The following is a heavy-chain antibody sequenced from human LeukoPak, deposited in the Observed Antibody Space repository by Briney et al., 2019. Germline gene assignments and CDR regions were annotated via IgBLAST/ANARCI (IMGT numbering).Heavy chain of an antibody. CDR1: GGSISSYY. D-gene: IGHD1-26*01. J-gene: IGHJ3*02. V-gene: IGHV4-59*12. CDR3: ARGRGGSFIVDAFDI. CDR2: IYYSGST. Sequence: SETLSLTCTVSGGSISSYYWSWIRQPPGKGLEWIGYIYYSGSTNYNPSLKSRVTISVDTSKNQFSLKLSSVTAADTAVYYCARGRGGSFIVDAFDIWGQGTMVTVSS.